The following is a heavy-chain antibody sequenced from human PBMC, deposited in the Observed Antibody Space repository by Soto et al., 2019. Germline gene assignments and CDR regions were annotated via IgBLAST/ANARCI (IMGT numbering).Heavy chain of an antibody. J-gene: IGHJ6*02. CDR1: GYSFTSDW. CDR3: ARNVLRYFDWSTTYYYYYGMDV. CDR2: IYPGDSDT. V-gene: IGHV5-51*01. D-gene: IGHD3-9*01. Sequence: PGESLKISCKGSGYSFTSDWIGWVRQMPGKGLEWMGIIYPGDSDTRYSPSFQGQVTISADKSISTAYLQWSSLKASDTAMYYCARNVLRYFDWSTTYYYYYGMDVWGQGTTVTVSS.